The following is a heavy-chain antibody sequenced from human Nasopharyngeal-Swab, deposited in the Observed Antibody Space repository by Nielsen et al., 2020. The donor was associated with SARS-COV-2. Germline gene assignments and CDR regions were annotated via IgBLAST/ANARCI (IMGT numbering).Heavy chain of an antibody. CDR1: GFTFNTYT. CDR2: MSGSGGST. J-gene: IGHJ4*02. D-gene: IGHD3-16*01. CDR3: AQESRSVGDLDY. Sequence: GGSLRLSCAASGFTFNTYTMSWVRQAPGKGLEWVSGMSGSGGSTYYADSVKGRFTISRDNAKNSLYLQMNSLRTEDTALYYCAQESRSVGDLDYWGQGTLVTVSS. V-gene: IGHV3-23*01.